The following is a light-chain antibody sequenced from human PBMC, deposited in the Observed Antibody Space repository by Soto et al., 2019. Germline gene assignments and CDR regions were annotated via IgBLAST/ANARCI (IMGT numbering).Light chain of an antibody. CDR1: SSEIGRYNM. CDR2: DVS. CDR3: TSYTSKNTHV. V-gene: IGLV2-14*03. Sequence: QSALTQPASVSRSPGQSITIACAGTSSEIGRYNMVSWYQQHPGKVPKLLIYDVSIRPSGVSDRFSGSRSGNTASLTTSGLQFEDEADSSCTSYTSKNTHVFGSGTNVTVL. J-gene: IGLJ1*01.